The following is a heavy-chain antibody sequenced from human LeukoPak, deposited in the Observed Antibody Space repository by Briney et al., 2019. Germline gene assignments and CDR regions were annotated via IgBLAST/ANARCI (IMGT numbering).Heavy chain of an antibody. CDR2: ITNSSSTI. V-gene: IGHV3-48*04. Sequence: PGGSLRLSCAASGFTFSRYSMNWVRQAPGKGLEWVSYITNSSSTIFYADSVKGRFTISRDNAKNSLYPQMSSLRAEDTAVYYCTTAKNDHWGQGTLVADSS. CDR1: GFTFSRYS. J-gene: IGHJ4*02. CDR3: TTAKNDH.